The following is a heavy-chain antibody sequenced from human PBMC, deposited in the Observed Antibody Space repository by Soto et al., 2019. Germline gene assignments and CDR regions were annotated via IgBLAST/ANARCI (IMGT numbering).Heavy chain of an antibody. J-gene: IGHJ4*02. D-gene: IGHD3-16*01. Sequence: QVQLVQSGAEVKKPGASVKVSCKASGYTFTSYGISWVRQAPGQGLEWMGWLSAYNGNTNYAQKLQGRVTMTTDTSTRTAYMELRSPRSDDTAVDYCARDAQGVFLHYWGQGTLVTVSS. V-gene: IGHV1-18*01. CDR3: ARDAQGVFLHY. CDR2: LSAYNGNT. CDR1: GYTFTSYG.